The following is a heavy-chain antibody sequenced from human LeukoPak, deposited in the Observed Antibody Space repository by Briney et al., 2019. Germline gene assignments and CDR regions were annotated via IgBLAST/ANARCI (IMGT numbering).Heavy chain of an antibody. D-gene: IGHD3-10*01. CDR1: GGSISSYY. J-gene: IGHJ4*02. CDR2: IYYSGST. CDR3: GSGSYYFDY. V-gene: IGHV4-59*08. Sequence: SETLSLTCTVSGGSISSYYWSWIRQPPGKGLEWIGYIYYSGSTKYNPSLKSRVTISVDTSKNQFSLKLSSVTAADTAVYYCGSGSYYFDYWGQGTLVTVST.